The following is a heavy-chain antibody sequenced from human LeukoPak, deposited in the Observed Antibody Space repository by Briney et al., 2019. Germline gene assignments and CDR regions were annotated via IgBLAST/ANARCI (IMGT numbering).Heavy chain of an antibody. CDR2: INHSGST. Sequence: SETLSLTCAVYGGSFSGYYWSWIRQPPGKGLEWVGEINHSGSTNYNPPLKSRVTISVDTSKNQFSLNLSSVTAADTAVYYCARHRIATRPTPDYWGQGTLVTVSS. D-gene: IGHD5-24*01. J-gene: IGHJ4*02. CDR1: GGSFSGYY. CDR3: ARHRIATRPTPDY. V-gene: IGHV4-34*01.